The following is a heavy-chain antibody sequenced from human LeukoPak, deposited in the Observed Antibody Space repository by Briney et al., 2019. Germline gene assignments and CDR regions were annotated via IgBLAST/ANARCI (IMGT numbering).Heavy chain of an antibody. CDR1: GYTFISYY. Sequence: ASVKVSCKASGYTFISYYMHWVRQAPGQGLEWMAIINPSGGSTSYAQKFQGRVTVTRDTSTSTVYMELRSLRSEDTAVYYCARDMGYYDSSGYPYWGQGTLVTVSS. CDR3: ARDMGYYDSSGYPY. V-gene: IGHV1-46*01. D-gene: IGHD3-22*01. J-gene: IGHJ4*02. CDR2: INPSGGST.